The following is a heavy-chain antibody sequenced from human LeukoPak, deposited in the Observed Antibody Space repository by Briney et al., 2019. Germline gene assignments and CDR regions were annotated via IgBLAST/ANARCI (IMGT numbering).Heavy chain of an antibody. Sequence: GGSLRLSCAASGFTFSSYAMHWVRQAPRKGLEWVAVISYDGSNKYYADSVKGRFTISRDTSNNTLYLQMNSQRAEDTAVYYCARVKGRYSYGSGFDYWGQGTLVTVSS. CDR1: GFTFSSYA. J-gene: IGHJ4*02. CDR3: ARVKGRYSYGSGFDY. V-gene: IGHV3-30*04. CDR2: ISYDGSNK. D-gene: IGHD5-18*01.